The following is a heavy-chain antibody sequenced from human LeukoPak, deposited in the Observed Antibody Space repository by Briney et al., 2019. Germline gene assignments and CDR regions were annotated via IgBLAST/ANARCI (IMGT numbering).Heavy chain of an antibody. V-gene: IGHV3-7*01. CDR2: IKQDGSEK. CDR1: GFTSSSYW. D-gene: IGHD3-10*01. CDR3: ARSHRLLWFGELSY. Sequence: PGGSLRLSCAASGFTSSSYWMSWVRQAPGKGLEWVANIKQDGSEKYCVDSVKGRFTISRDNAKNSLYLQMNSLRAEDTAVYYCARSHRLLWFGELSYWGQGTLVTVSS. J-gene: IGHJ4*02.